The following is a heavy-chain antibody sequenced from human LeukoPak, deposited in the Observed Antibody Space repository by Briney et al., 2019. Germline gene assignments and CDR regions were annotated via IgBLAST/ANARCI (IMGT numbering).Heavy chain of an antibody. J-gene: IGHJ6*02. CDR3: ARHFRDGSGSSMLMDV. CDR1: GGSISSYY. CDR2: IYYSGST. Sequence: SETLSLTCTVSGGSISSYYWSWIRQPPGKGMEWIGYIYYSGSTNYNPSLKSRVTISVDTSKNQFSLKLSSVTAADTAVYYCARHFRDGSGSSMLMDVWGQGTTVTVSS. D-gene: IGHD3-10*01. V-gene: IGHV4-59*08.